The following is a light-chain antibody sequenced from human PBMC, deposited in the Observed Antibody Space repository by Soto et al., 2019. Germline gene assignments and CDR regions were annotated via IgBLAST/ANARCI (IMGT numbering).Light chain of an antibody. CDR2: GNS. CDR3: QSYDSSLSGVV. CDR1: SSNNGAGFD. Sequence: QSVRTQPPSVSGAPGQRVTISCTGSSSNNGAGFDVRWYQQLPGTAPKLLIYGNSNRPSGVPDRFSDSKSGTSASLAITGLQAEDEADYYCQSYDSSLSGVVFGGGTKVTVL. J-gene: IGLJ2*01. V-gene: IGLV1-40*01.